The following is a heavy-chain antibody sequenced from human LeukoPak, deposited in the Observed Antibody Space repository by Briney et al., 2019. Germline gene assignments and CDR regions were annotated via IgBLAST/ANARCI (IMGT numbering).Heavy chain of an antibody. Sequence: GGSLRLSCAASGFTFSSYAKSWVRQAPRKGLEWVSAISGSGGSTYYADSVKGRFTISRDNSKNTLYLQMNSLRAEDTAVYYCAIGGYCAGTNCYIAYWGQGTLVTVSS. CDR1: GFTFSSYA. D-gene: IGHD2-2*02. CDR2: ISGSGGST. V-gene: IGHV3-23*01. CDR3: AIGGYCAGTNCYIAY. J-gene: IGHJ4*02.